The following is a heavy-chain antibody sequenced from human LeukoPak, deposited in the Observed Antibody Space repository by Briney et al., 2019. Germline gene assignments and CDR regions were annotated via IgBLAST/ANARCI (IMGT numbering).Heavy chain of an antibody. CDR2: ISYDGSNK. V-gene: IGHV3-30*04. D-gene: IGHD3-22*01. J-gene: IGHJ4*02. Sequence: GGSLSLSCAASGFTFSSYAMHWVRQAPGKGLEWVAVISYDGSNKYYADSVKGRFTISRDNSKNTLYLQMNSLRAEDTAVYYCARDRVYDSSGPPPLDYWGQGTLVTVSS. CDR3: ARDRVYDSSGPPPLDY. CDR1: GFTFSSYA.